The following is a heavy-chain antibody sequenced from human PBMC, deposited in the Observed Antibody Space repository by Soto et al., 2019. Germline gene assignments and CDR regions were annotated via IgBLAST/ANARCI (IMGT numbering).Heavy chain of an antibody. CDR3: TKLTKQQLVRGDWFDP. CDR1: GFSFSSYW. Sequence: GGSLRLSCTASGFSFSSYWMHWVRLAPGKGPVWVSGIKSDGSRTTYADFVKGRFSISRDNAKNTLYLQMNSLRAEDTAVYYCTKLTKQQLVRGDWFDPWGLGT. D-gene: IGHD6-13*01. CDR2: IKSDGSRT. V-gene: IGHV3-74*01. J-gene: IGHJ5*02.